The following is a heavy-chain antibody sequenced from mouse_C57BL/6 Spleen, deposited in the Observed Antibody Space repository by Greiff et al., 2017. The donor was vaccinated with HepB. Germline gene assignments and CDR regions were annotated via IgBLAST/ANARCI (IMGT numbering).Heavy chain of an antibody. CDR3: ARRGRSFYYFDY. CDR2: IYPGDGDT. CDR1: GYAFSSYW. V-gene: IGHV1-80*01. Sequence: VQLVESGAELVKPGASVKISCKASGYAFSSYWMNWVKQRPGKGLEWIGQIYPGDGDTNYNGKFKGKATLTADKSSSTAYMQLSSLTSEDSAVYFCARRGRSFYYFDYWGQGTTLTVSS. J-gene: IGHJ2*01.